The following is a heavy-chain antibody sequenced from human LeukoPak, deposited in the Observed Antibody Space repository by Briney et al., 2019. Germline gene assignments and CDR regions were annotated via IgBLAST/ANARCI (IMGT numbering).Heavy chain of an antibody. CDR1: GFTFSTNA. CDR3: AKYSGSYYRGAFDI. CDR2: ISGSGAST. J-gene: IGHJ3*02. V-gene: IGHV3-23*01. D-gene: IGHD1-26*01. Sequence: GGSLRLSCLTSGFTFSTNAMSWVRQAPGKGLEWISGISGSGASTYYADSVTGRFTISRDNSRNTLYLQMNSLRGDDTAVYYCAKYSGSYYRGAFDIWGQGTMVTVSS.